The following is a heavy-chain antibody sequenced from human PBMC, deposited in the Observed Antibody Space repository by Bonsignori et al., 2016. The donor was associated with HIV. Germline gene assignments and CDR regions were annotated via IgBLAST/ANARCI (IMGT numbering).Heavy chain of an antibody. CDR2: INHSGST. CDR1: GRSFSGYY. Sequence: GSLRLSCAVYGRSFSGYYWSWIRQPPGKGLEWIGEINHSGSTNYNPSLKSRVTISVDTSKNQFSLKLSSVTAADTAVYYCARVRITIFGVIIPLDYWGQGTLVTVSS. CDR3: ARVRITIFGVIIPLDY. V-gene: IGHV4-34*01. D-gene: IGHD3-3*01. J-gene: IGHJ4*02.